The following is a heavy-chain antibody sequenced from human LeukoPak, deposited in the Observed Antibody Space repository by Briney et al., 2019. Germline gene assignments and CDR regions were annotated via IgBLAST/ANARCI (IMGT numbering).Heavy chain of an antibody. D-gene: IGHD3-22*01. J-gene: IGHJ4*02. CDR2: IYSTGST. V-gene: IGHV4-59*08. CDR1: AASIRNNH. CDR3: ARRFYYDGHHDS. Sequence: SETLSLTCTVSAASIRNNHWSWIRQPPGEGLEWIGYIYSTGSTSYNPSLNSRVTISVDTSKNQFSLNLTSVTAADTAVYYCARRFYYDGHHDSWGQGTLVTVSS.